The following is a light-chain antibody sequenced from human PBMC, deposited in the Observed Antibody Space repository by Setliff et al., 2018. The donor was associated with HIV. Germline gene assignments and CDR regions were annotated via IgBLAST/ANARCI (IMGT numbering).Light chain of an antibody. CDR3: QSYDSSLSGSYV. Sequence: QSVLTQPPSVSGAPGQRVTISCTGSSSNIGAGYDVHWYQQLPGTAPKILIYGNSNRPSGVPDRFSGSKSGTSASLAITGRQAEDEADYYCQSYDSSLSGSYVFGTGTKVTVL. J-gene: IGLJ1*01. V-gene: IGLV1-40*01. CDR1: SSNIGAGYD. CDR2: GNS.